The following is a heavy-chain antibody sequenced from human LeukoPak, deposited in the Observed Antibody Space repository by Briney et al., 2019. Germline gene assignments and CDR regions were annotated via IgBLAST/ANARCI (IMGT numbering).Heavy chain of an antibody. D-gene: IGHD6-19*01. CDR2: INHSGST. Sequence: SETLSLTCAVYGGSFSGYYWSWLRQPPGKGRGWVGEINHSGSTNYNPSLKSRVTISVDTSKDQFSLKLSSVTAADTAVYYCARDSSGWYKPTVPYFVYWGQGTLVTVCS. CDR3: ARDSSGWYKPTVPYFVY. CDR1: GGSFSGYY. J-gene: IGHJ4*02. V-gene: IGHV4-34*01.